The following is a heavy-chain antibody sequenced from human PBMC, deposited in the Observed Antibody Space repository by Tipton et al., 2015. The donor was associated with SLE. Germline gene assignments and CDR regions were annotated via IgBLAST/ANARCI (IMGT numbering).Heavy chain of an antibody. J-gene: IGHJ4*02. D-gene: IGHD3-3*01. CDR3: ARAAIFGVVFDY. CDR2: ISSSSSYT. Sequence: SLRLSCAASGFTFSDYYMSWIRQAPGKGLEWVSYISSSSSYTNYADSVKGRFTISRDNAKNSLYLQMNSLRAEDTAVYYCARAAIFGVVFDYWGQGILVTVSS. V-gene: IGHV3-11*06. CDR1: GFTFSDYY.